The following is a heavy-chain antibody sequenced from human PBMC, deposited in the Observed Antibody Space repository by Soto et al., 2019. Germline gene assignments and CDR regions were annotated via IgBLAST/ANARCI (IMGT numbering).Heavy chain of an antibody. CDR2: VHPNSGGT. V-gene: IGHV1-2*02. D-gene: IGHD4-4*01. CDR3: AKELQRGMDV. Sequence: QVHLVQSGAEVKQPGASVKVSCKASGYTFSVYHMHWVRQAPGQGLEWMGWVHPNSGGTNYAQSFEGRVNLTRDTSINKAYTELSRLTSDDTAVYYGAKELQRGMDVWGQGHTVTVSS. J-gene: IGHJ6*02. CDR1: GYTFSVYH.